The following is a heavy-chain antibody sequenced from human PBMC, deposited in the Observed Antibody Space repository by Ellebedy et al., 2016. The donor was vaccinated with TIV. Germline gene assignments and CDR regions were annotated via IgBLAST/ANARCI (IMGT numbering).Heavy chain of an antibody. CDR1: GGSISSYY. Sequence: MPSETLSLTCTVSGGSISSYYWSRIRQSPGKGLEWIGYIYYSGSTNYNPSLKSRVTISLDTSMFSLNLNSVTAADSAVYYCARERVYVSGSGRRYGMDVWGQGTTVNVSS. V-gene: IGHV4-59*01. D-gene: IGHD3-10*01. CDR2: IYYSGST. J-gene: IGHJ6*02. CDR3: ARERVYVSGSGRRYGMDV.